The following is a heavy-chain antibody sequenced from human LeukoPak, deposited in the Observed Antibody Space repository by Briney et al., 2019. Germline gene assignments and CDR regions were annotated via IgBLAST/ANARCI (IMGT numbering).Heavy chain of an antibody. Sequence: GGSLRLSCAASGFTVSSNYMSWVRQAPGKGLEWVSVIYSGGSTYYADSVKGRFTISRDNSKNTLYLQMNSLRAEDAAVYYCASERSYGSGSYSTHFDYWGQGTLVTVSS. CDR3: ASERSYGSGSYSTHFDY. CDR2: IYSGGST. J-gene: IGHJ4*02. V-gene: IGHV3-66*01. CDR1: GFTVSSNY. D-gene: IGHD3-10*01.